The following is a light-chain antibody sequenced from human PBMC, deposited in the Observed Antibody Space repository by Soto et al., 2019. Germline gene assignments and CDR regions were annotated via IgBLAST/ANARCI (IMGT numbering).Light chain of an antibody. Sequence: QSALTQPASVSGSPGQSINISCTGTRSDVGGYNYVSWYQHHPGKAPKLIIYDVSNRPSGVSNPFSGSKSGNTASLTISGLQPEDEADYYCRSYTTSNTRQIVFGTGTKLTVL. CDR1: RSDVGGYNY. CDR3: RSYTTSNTRQIV. CDR2: DVS. V-gene: IGLV2-14*03. J-gene: IGLJ1*01.